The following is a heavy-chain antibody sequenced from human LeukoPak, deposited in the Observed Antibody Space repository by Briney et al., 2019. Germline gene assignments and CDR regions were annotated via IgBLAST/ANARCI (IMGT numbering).Heavy chain of an antibody. CDR2: IYHSGST. Sequence: PSETLSLTCAVSGGSISSSNWWSWVRQPPGKGLEWIGEIYHSGSTNYNPSLKSRVTISVDTSKNQFSLKLSSVTAADTAVYFCARSPTGYYNSKYLFDYWGQGTLVTVSS. J-gene: IGHJ4*02. CDR3: ARSPTGYYNSKYLFDY. D-gene: IGHD3-9*01. V-gene: IGHV4-4*02. CDR1: GGSISSSNW.